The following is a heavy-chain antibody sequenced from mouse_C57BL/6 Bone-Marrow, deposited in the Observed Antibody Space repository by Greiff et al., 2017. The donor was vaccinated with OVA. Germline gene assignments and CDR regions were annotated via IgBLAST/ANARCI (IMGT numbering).Heavy chain of an antibody. J-gene: IGHJ4*01. V-gene: IGHV5-12*01. Sequence: EVKLVESGGGLVQPGGSLKLSCAASGFTFSDYYMYWVRQTPEKRLEWVAYISNGGGSTYYPDTVKGRFTISRDNAKNTLYLQMSHLKSENTAMYYCARHPELLWYARDYWGQGASVTVSS. D-gene: IGHD1-1*02. CDR2: ISNGGGST. CDR1: GFTFSDYY. CDR3: ARHPELLWYARDY.